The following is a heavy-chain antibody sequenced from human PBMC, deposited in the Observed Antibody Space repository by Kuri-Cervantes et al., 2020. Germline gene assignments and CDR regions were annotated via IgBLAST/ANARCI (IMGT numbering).Heavy chain of an antibody. Sequence: ASVKVSCKASGYTFTGYYMHWVRQAPGQGLEWMGWINPNSGGTNYAQKLQGRVTMTTDTSTSTAYMELRSLRSDDMAVCYCARDPRYWWGGYGMDVWGQGTTVTVSS. CDR1: GYTFTGYY. CDR2: INPNSGGT. J-gene: IGHJ6*02. CDR3: ARDPRYWWGGYGMDV. D-gene: IGHD2-15*01. V-gene: IGHV1-2*02.